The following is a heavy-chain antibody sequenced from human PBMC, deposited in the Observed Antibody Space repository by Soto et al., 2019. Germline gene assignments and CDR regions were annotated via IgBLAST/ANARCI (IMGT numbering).Heavy chain of an antibody. CDR3: ANDVHPTIPVATAS. V-gene: IGHV3-23*01. CDR2: ISDDGGRT. J-gene: IGHJ5*02. CDR1: GFTFSSYA. Sequence: EVQLLESGGGLVQPGGSLRLSCAASGFTFSSYAMTWVRQAPGKGLEWVSGISDDGGRTSNADSVKGHFTISRDNSKNTLFPQMTSLRADDMAFDFCANDVHPTIPVATASWGQGTLVSVSS. D-gene: IGHD6-19*01.